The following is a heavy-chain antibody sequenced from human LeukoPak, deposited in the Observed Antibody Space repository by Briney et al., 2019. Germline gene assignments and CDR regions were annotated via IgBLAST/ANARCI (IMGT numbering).Heavy chain of an antibody. CDR1: GFTFSSYT. CDR3: ARALGGSYQASRY. J-gene: IGHJ4*02. V-gene: IGHV3-21*06. D-gene: IGHD1-26*01. Sequence: PGGSLRLSCAASGFTFSSYTMNWVRQVPGKGLEWVSSISGSTTYINDADSVKGRFTISRDNAMNSLYLQMNSLRAEDTAVYYCARALGGSYQASRYWGQGTLVTVSS. CDR2: ISGSTTYI.